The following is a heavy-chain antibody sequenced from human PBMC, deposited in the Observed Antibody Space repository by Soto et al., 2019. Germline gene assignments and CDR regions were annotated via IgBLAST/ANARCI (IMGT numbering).Heavy chain of an antibody. Sequence: QVQLQESGPGLVKPSQTLSLTCTVSGGSISSGDYYWSWIRQPPGKGLEWIGYTYYSGSTYYNPSLKSRVTISVDTPKNQCSLKLSSVTAADTAVYYCAREGGDTNRFDPWGQGTLVTVSS. CDR3: AREGGDTNRFDP. CDR2: TYYSGST. CDR1: GGSISSGDYY. J-gene: IGHJ5*02. D-gene: IGHD3-16*01. V-gene: IGHV4-30-4*01.